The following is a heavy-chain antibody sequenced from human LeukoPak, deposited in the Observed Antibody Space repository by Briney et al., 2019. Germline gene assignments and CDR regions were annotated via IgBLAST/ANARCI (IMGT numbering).Heavy chain of an antibody. D-gene: IGHD2-8*02. CDR3: AIERVGYDTGGRGPRFDH. J-gene: IGHJ4*02. Sequence: SETLSLTCTVSGGSISNYYWSWIRQPAGKGLEWIGRIYSSGITDYNLSLTSRVTISIDKSNQLSLKLTSVTAADTAAYYCAIERVGYDTGGRGPRFDHWGQGTLVTVSS. CDR2: IYSSGIT. V-gene: IGHV4-4*07. CDR1: GGSISNYY.